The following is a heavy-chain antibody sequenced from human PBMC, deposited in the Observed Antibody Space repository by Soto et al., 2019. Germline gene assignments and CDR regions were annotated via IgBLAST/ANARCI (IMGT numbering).Heavy chain of an antibody. J-gene: IGHJ4*02. CDR2: IDPSDSYT. D-gene: IGHD3-22*01. Sequence: GESLKISCKGSGYSFTSYWISWVRQMPGKGLEWMGRIDPSDSYTNYSPSFQGHVTISADQSINTAYLQWSSLKASDTAMYYCARLDYYDSSGYSSFDYWGQGTLVTVSS. CDR3: ARLDYYDSSGYSSFDY. CDR1: GYSFTSYW. V-gene: IGHV5-10-1*01.